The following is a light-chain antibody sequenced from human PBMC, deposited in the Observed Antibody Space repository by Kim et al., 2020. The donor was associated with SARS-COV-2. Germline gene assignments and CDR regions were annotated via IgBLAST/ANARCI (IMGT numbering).Light chain of an antibody. CDR3: QSPDSSATWV. Sequence: SYELTQPPSVSVSPGQTARITCSGDALPNQYVYWYQQRPGRALILIIYKDTERPSGVPERISGSSSGTTATLTISGVQAEDESDYYCQSPDSSATWVFGGGTKLTVL. CDR1: ALPNQY. CDR2: KDT. V-gene: IGLV3-25*03. J-gene: IGLJ3*02.